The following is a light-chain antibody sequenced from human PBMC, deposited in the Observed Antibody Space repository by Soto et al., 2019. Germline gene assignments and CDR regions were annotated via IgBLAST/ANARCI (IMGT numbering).Light chain of an antibody. CDR3: LQDYNYPWT. V-gene: IGKV1-5*03. CDR1: QSISSW. Sequence: DIQMTQTPSTLSASVGDRVTITCRASQSISSWLAWYQQKPGKAPKLLIYKASSLESGVPSRFSGSGSGTDFTLTISSLQPEDFATYYCLQDYNYPWTFGQGTMVDIK. CDR2: KAS. J-gene: IGKJ1*01.